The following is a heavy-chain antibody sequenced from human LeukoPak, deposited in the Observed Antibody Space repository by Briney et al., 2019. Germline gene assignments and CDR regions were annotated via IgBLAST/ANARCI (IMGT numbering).Heavy chain of an antibody. D-gene: IGHD1-1*01. V-gene: IGHV3-7*01. CDR2: IQQDGSEK. J-gene: IGHJ3*02. Sequence: GGSLRLSCAASGFTFSSYWMSWVRQAPGKGLEWVANIQQDGSEKYYVDSVKGRFTISRDNAKNSLYLQMNSLRAEDTAVYYCARATSGTDDAFDIWGQGTMVTVSS. CDR3: ARATSGTDDAFDI. CDR1: GFTFSSYW.